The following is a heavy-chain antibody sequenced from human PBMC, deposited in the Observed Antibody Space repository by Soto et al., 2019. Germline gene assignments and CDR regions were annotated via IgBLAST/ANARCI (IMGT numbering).Heavy chain of an antibody. D-gene: IGHD2-8*01. CDR3: ARDIVLMVYAEIDQWTFDP. V-gene: IGHV4-39*01. CDR2: IYYSGST. Sequence: SETLSLTCTVSGGSISSSSYYWGWTRQPPGKGLEWIGSIYYSGSTYYNPSLKSRVTISVDTSKNQFSLKLSSVTAADTAVYYCARDIVLMVYAEIDQWTFDPWGQGTLVTVSS. CDR1: GGSISSSSYY. J-gene: IGHJ5*02.